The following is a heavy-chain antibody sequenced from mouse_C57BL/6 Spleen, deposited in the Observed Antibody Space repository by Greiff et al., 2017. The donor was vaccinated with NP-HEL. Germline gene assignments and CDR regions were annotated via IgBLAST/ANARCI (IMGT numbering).Heavy chain of an antibody. CDR3: ASLYGSSHWYFDV. CDR1: GFTFSSYG. CDR2: ISSGGSYT. J-gene: IGHJ1*03. V-gene: IGHV5-6*02. D-gene: IGHD1-1*01. Sequence: DVKLVESGGDLVKPGGSLKLSCAASGFTFSSYGMSWVRQTPDKRLEWVATISSGGSYTYYPDSVKGRFTISRDNAKNTLYLQMSIRKSEDTAMYYCASLYGSSHWYFDVWGTGTTVTVSS.